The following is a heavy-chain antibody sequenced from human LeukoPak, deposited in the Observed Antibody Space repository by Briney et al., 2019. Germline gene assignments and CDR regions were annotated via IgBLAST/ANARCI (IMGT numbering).Heavy chain of an antibody. CDR3: ARGNYDILTGYHDAFDI. D-gene: IGHD3-9*01. V-gene: IGHV3-30-3*01. Sequence: GGSLRLSCAASGFTFSSYAMHWVRQAPGKGLEWVTGISYDGINKYYADSVKGRFTISRGNSKNTLDLQMNSLRPEDTAVYYCARGNYDILTGYHDAFDIWGQGTMVTVSS. CDR1: GFTFSSYA. CDR2: ISYDGINK. J-gene: IGHJ3*02.